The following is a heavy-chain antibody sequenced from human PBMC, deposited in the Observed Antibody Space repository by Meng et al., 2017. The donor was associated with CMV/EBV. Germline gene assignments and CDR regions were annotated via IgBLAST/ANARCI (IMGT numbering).Heavy chain of an antibody. J-gene: IGHJ4*02. CDR2: INPNDDT. V-gene: IGHV1-2*02. CDR1: GYTVTDYY. D-gene: IGHD6-19*01. CDR3: ARSSGWSRFDY. Sequence: QVQMLHAGAEVKKPGASVKFSCKASGYTVTDYYIHWVRQAPGQWLEWMGWINPNDDTNYAQNFQGRVTMTRDMSINTVYMELSRLTSDDTAVYYCARSSGWSRFDYWGLGTLVTVSS.